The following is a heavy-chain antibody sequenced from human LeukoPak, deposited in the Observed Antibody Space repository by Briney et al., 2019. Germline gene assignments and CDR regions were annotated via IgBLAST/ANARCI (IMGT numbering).Heavy chain of an antibody. CDR1: GFTFNTYT. Sequence: GGSLRLSCAASGFTFNTYTMNWVRQAPGKGLEWVSYISGSSGIIDYADSVRGRFTISRDNSKNTLYLQMNSLRAEDTAVYYCARGVPYDSWSGPHYSDYWGQGTLVTVSS. J-gene: IGHJ4*02. D-gene: IGHD3-3*01. CDR3: ARGVPYDSWSGPHYSDY. CDR2: ISGSSGII. V-gene: IGHV3-48*01.